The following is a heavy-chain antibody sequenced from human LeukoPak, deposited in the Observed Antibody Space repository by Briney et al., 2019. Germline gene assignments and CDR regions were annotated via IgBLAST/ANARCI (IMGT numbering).Heavy chain of an antibody. J-gene: IGHJ5*02. V-gene: IGHV3-7*01. Sequence: GGSLRLSCAASGFTFSNYWMSWVRRAPGKGLEWVANIKQDGSEKYYVDSMKGRLTISRDNAKNSLYLQMNTLRAEDTAVYYCAREISSWYRTEGRFDPWGQGTLVTVSS. CDR2: IKQDGSEK. D-gene: IGHD6-13*01. CDR3: AREISSWYRTEGRFDP. CDR1: GFTFSNYW.